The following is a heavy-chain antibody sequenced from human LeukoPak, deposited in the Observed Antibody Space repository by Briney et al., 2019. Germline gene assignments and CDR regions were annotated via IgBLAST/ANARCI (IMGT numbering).Heavy chain of an antibody. CDR2: ISSSSSYI. Sequence: NSGGSLRLSCAASGFTFSSYSMNWVRQAPGKGLEWVSSISSSSSYIYYADSVKGRFTISRDNAKNSLYLQMNRLRAEDTAVYYCARDHPGGYEPFDYWGQGTLVTVSS. D-gene: IGHD5-12*01. V-gene: IGHV3-21*01. CDR1: GFTFSSYS. J-gene: IGHJ4*02. CDR3: ARDHPGGYEPFDY.